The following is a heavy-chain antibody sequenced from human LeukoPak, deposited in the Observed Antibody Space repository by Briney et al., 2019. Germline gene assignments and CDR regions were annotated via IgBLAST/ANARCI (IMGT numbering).Heavy chain of an antibody. V-gene: IGHV4-61*02. CDR1: GYSISSGYY. CDR2: IYTSGST. D-gene: IGHD6-19*01. J-gene: IGHJ6*03. Sequence: PSETLSLTCTVSGYSISSGYYWSWIRQPAGKGLEWIGRIYTSGSTKYNPSLKSRVTISVDTSKNQFSLKLNSVTAADTAVYYCARGGWSPHMDVWGKGTTVTISS. CDR3: ARGGWSPHMDV.